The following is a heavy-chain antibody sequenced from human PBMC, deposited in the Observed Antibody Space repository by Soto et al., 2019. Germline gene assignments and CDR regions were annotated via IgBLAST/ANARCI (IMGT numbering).Heavy chain of an antibody. CDR3: ARGQLDHYYYGMDV. Sequence: PSETLSLTCTVSGGSISSGGYYWSWIRQHPGKGLEWIGYIYYSGSTYYNPSLKSRVTISVDTSKNQFSLKLSSVTAADTAVYYCARGQLDHYYYGMDVWGQGTTVTVSS. CDR1: GGSISSGGYY. CDR2: IYYSGST. V-gene: IGHV4-31*03. D-gene: IGHD6-6*01. J-gene: IGHJ6*02.